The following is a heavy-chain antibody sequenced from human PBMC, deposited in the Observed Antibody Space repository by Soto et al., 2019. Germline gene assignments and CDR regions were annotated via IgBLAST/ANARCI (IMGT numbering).Heavy chain of an antibody. D-gene: IGHD2-15*01. Sequence: SETLSLTCAVYDGSFSGYYWSWIRQPPGKGLEWIGEINHSGSTNYNPSLKSRVTISVDTSKNQFSLKLSSVTAADTAVYYCARGLKTSKLNCSGGSCREANTDYWGQGTLVTVSS. CDR2: INHSGST. J-gene: IGHJ4*02. V-gene: IGHV4-34*01. CDR3: ARGLKTSKLNCSGGSCREANTDY. CDR1: DGSFSGYY.